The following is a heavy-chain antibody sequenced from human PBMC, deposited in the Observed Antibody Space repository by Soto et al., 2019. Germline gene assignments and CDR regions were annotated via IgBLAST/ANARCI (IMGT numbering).Heavy chain of an antibody. V-gene: IGHV1-69*01. CDR2: ILPVYGTP. CDR3: ARASKVGEFISYLFDY. D-gene: IGHD2-21*01. CDR1: GDTFSTYA. Sequence: QVQLVQSGAEVEKPGSSVKVSCKASGDTFSTYAVIWVRQSPGQGLEWMGGILPVYGTPNYAQKFQGRVTITADQSTSTAYMELRSLRSEDTATYYCARASKVGEFISYLFDYWGQGTLVTVSS. J-gene: IGHJ4*02.